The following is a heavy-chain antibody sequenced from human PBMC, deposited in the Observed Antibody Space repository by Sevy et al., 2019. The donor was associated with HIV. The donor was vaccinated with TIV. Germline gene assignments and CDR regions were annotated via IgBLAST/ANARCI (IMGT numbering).Heavy chain of an antibody. CDR1: GFTFGDYA. Sequence: GGSLRLSCTASGFTFGDYAVGWFRQAPGKGLEWVSFIRRRAFGGTIEYAASVKGRFTISKDDSQRTAYLQMNSLKTEDTAVYYCTRAEQYEYDSTSYYDYFDYWGQGTLVTVSS. CDR3: TRAEQYEYDSTSYYDYFDY. D-gene: IGHD3-22*01. V-gene: IGHV3-49*03. CDR2: IRRRAFGGTI. J-gene: IGHJ4*02.